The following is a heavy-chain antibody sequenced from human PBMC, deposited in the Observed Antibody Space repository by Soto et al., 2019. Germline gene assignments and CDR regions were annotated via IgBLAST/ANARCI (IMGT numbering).Heavy chain of an antibody. J-gene: IGHJ5*02. CDR3: AMTVTTLYNCFDP. V-gene: IGHV4-59*08. D-gene: IGHD4-4*01. Sequence: SETLSLTCTVSGGSISGYYWSWIRQSPEKGLEWIGHVYYSGSTKYNPSLKSRVTISVDTSKNQFSLNLRSVTAADTAVYYCAMTVTTLYNCFDPWGKGILVTVSS. CDR1: GGSISGYY. CDR2: VYYSGST.